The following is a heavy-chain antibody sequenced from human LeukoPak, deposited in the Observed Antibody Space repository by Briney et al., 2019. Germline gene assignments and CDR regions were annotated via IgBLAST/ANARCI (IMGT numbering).Heavy chain of an antibody. CDR1: GYTFTSYA. J-gene: IGHJ4*02. CDR3: ARSRYCSGGSCYSGDY. D-gene: IGHD2-15*01. CDR2: INAGNGNT. Sequence: EASVKVSCKASGYTFTSYAMHWVRQAPGRRLEWMGWINAGNGNTKYSQKFQGRVTITRDTSASTAYMELSSLRSEDTAVYYCARSRYCSGGSCYSGDYWGQGTLVTVSS. V-gene: IGHV1-3*01.